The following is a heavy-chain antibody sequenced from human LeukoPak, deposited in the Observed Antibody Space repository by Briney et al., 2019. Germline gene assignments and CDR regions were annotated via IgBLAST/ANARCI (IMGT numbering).Heavy chain of an antibody. V-gene: IGHV1-46*01. Sequence: GASVKVSFSASGYTFTSYYMHWVRQAPGQGLEWMGIINPSGGSTSYAQTFQGRGTMTSDTSTSTVYMELSSLRSEDTAVYYCEVAGVGYCSSTSCYGAFDIWGQGTMVTVSS. CDR1: GYTFTSYY. CDR2: INPSGGST. D-gene: IGHD2-2*01. J-gene: IGHJ3*02. CDR3: EVAGVGYCSSTSCYGAFDI.